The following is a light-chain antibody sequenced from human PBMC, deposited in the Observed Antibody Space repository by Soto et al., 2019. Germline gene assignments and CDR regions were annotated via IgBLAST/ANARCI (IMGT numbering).Light chain of an antibody. CDR3: QQRVNWLT. CDR2: DAS. CDR1: QSVGTY. J-gene: IGKJ4*01. Sequence: EIVLTQSPAILSLSPGERATLSCRASQSVGTYLDWYQQKLGQAPRLLIYDASNRATGIPARFSGSGSGTYFTLTISSLVPDDFAVYYCQQRVNWLTFGGGTKV. V-gene: IGKV3-11*01.